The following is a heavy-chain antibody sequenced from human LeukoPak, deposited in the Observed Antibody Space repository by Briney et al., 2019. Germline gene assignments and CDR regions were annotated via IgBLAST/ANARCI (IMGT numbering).Heavy chain of an antibody. CDR2: VSTSGGST. Sequence: GGSLRLSCAASGLTFSRYAMSWVRQAPGKGLEWVSGVSTSGGSTYYADSVRGRFTISRDNSKNTLHLQMNSLRAEDTAIYYCAKQAYDSPRTDFDYWGQGTLVTVSS. V-gene: IGHV3-23*01. CDR3: AKQAYDSPRTDFDY. CDR1: GLTFSRYA. D-gene: IGHD3-22*01. J-gene: IGHJ4*02.